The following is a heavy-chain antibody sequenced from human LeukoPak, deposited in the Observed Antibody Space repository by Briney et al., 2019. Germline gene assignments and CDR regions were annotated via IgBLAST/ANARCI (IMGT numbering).Heavy chain of an antibody. V-gene: IGHV3-15*01. CDR1: GFTFTNAW. D-gene: IGHD3-10*01. J-gene: IGHJ6*02. CDR2: IRSKSDGGAI. CDR3: TTMYSGGMAV. Sequence: GGSLRLSCAASGFTFTNAWMSWVRQAPGKGLEWVAQIRSKSDGGAIGYAASVKGRFTISRDDSKETLYLQMNSLKTEDTAVYCCTTMYSGGMAVWGHGTTVTVSS.